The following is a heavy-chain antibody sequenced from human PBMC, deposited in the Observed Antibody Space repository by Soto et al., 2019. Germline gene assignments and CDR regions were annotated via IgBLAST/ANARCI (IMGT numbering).Heavy chain of an antibody. CDR3: ARDSGVGYDSSGYYPVYYYGMDV. CDR2: INPNSGGT. V-gene: IGHV1-2*04. J-gene: IGHJ6*02. D-gene: IGHD3-22*01. CDR1: GYTFTGYY. Sequence: ASVKVSCKASGYTFTGYYMHWVRQAPGQGLEWVGWINPNSGGTNYAQKFQGWVTMTRDTSISTAYMELSRLRSDDTAVYYCARDSGVGYDSSGYYPVYYYGMDVWGQGTTVTVSS.